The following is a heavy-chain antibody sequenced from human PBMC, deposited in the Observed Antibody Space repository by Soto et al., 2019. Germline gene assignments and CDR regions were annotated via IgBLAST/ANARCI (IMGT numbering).Heavy chain of an antibody. J-gene: IGHJ5*02. CDR2: INPSSGGT. Sequence: ASVKVSFKASGYTFTSYGSSWVRQAPGQGLEWMGWINPSSGGTIYTQRFQGRVTMTRDTSISTVYMELSRLTSDDTAVYYCAREMGVIGAPGYTWFDPWGQGALVTVSS. CDR1: GYTFTSYG. V-gene: IGHV1-2*02. CDR3: AREMGVIGAPGYTWFDP. D-gene: IGHD1-26*01.